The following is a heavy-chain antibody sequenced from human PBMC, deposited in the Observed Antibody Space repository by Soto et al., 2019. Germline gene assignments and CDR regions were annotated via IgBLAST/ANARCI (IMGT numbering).Heavy chain of an antibody. CDR2: ISYDGTDE. V-gene: IGHV3-30*18. CDR1: GFSFSSYG. CDR3: AKQESDWNVHFDY. Sequence: QVQLVESGGGVVQPGRSLRLSCAASGFSFSSYGMHWVRQAPGKGLEWVAMISYDGTDEYYADSVKGRFTISRDNSKNEVYLQMLSLRAEDTGVYYCAKQESDWNVHFDYWGQGTLFTVSS. D-gene: IGHD1-1*01. J-gene: IGHJ4*02.